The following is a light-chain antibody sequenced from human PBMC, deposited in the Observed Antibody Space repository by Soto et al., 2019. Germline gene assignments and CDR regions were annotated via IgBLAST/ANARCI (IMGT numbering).Light chain of an antibody. CDR3: QHYNSYSEA. CDR1: QTISSW. V-gene: IGKV1-5*03. CDR2: KAS. Sequence: DIQMPQSPSTLSGSVGDRVTITCRASQTISSWLAWYQQKPGKAPKLLIYKASTLKSGVPSRFSGSGSGTEFTLTISSLQPDDFATYYCQHYNSYSEAFGQGTMADVK. J-gene: IGKJ1*01.